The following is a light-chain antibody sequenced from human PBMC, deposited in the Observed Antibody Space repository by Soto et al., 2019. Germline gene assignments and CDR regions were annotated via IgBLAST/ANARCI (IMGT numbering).Light chain of an antibody. J-gene: IGKJ4*01. Sequence: DIVMTQSPLSLPVTPGEPASISCRSSQSLLHSNGYNYLDWYLQKPGQSPQLLIYLGSNRASGVPDRFSGSGXGXXXXXKXXXVXAXDVGVYYCMQALQTPLTFGGGTKVEIK. CDR3: MQALQTPLT. CDR1: QSLLHSNGYNY. V-gene: IGKV2-28*01. CDR2: LGS.